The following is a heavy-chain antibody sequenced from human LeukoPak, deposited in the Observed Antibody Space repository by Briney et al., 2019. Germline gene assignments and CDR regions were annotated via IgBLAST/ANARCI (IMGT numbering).Heavy chain of an antibody. CDR1: GGSISSYY. CDR2: IYYSGST. Sequence: SETLSLTCTVSGGSISSYYWSWIRQPPGKGLEWLGYIYYSGSTNYNPSLNSRLPISVDPSKHQLSVKLSSVIAADTAVYYCARESRFGYFDYWGQGTLVTVSS. V-gene: IGHV4-59*01. J-gene: IGHJ4*02. D-gene: IGHD2-2*01. CDR3: ARESRFGYFDY.